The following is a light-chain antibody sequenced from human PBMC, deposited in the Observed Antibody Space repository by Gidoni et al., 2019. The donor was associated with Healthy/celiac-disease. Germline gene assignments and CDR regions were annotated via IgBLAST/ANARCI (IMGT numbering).Light chain of an antibody. CDR1: QSISSY. J-gene: IGKJ2*01. CDR3: QQSYSTPYT. V-gene: IGKV1-39*01. Sequence: PASLSASAGERATITCRASQSISSYLNWYQQKPGKAPKLLIYDASSLQSGVPSRFSGSGSGTDFTLTISSLQPEDFATYYCQQSYSTPYTFGQGTKLEIK. CDR2: DAS.